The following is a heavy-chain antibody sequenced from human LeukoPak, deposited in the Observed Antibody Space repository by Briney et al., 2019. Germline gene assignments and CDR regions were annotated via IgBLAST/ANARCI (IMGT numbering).Heavy chain of an antibody. D-gene: IGHD2-15*01. CDR2: ISFSGNT. CDR1: SVSTSGAY. Sequence: SETLSLTCTVSSVSTSGAYWGWIRQPPGKGLEWIGYISFSGNTKYNASLKSRVSISVDTSKSQFSLKLSSVTAADTAVYYCARGLLISTFDYWGQGTLVTVSS. CDR3: ARGLLISTFDY. J-gene: IGHJ4*02. V-gene: IGHV4-59*13.